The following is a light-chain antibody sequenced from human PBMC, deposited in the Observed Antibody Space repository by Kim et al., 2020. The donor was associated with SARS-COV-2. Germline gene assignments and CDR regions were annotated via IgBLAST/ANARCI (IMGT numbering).Light chain of an antibody. CDR1: SCDVGGDDY. CDR2: EVS. J-gene: IGLJ1*01. Sequence: GRSVPNSCTGTSCDVGGDDYVSWYQQHPGKAPKLIIYEVSKRPSGFPDRFSGSKSGNTASLTVSGLQSDDEADYYCSSYAGSNNCHFGSGTKVTVL. CDR3: SSYAGSNNCH. V-gene: IGLV2-8*01.